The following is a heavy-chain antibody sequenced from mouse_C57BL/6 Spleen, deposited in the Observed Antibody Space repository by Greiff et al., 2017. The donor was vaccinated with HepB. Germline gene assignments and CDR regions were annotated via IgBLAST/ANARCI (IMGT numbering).Heavy chain of an antibody. V-gene: IGHV1-39*01. Sequence: VQLQQSGPELVKPGASVKISCKASGYSFTDYNMNWVKQSNGKSLEWIGVINPNYGTTSYKQKFKGKATLTVDQSSSTAYMQLNSLTSEDSAVYYCARGVYSNYRDYFDYWGQGTTLTVSS. CDR1: GYSFTDYN. CDR2: INPNYGTT. CDR3: ARGVYSNYRDYFDY. D-gene: IGHD2-5*01. J-gene: IGHJ2*01.